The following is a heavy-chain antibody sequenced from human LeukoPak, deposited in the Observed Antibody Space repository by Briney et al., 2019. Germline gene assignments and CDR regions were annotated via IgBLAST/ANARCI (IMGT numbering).Heavy chain of an antibody. V-gene: IGHV3-23*01. CDR2: ISGSGGST. D-gene: IGHD4-17*01. CDR3: AKTPLTTVTVYYGMDV. Sequence: GGSLRLSCAASGFTFSSYAMSWVRQAPGKGLEWVSAISGSGGSTYYADSVKGRFTISRDNSKNTLYLQMNSLRAEDTAVYYCAKTPLTTVTVYYGMDVWGQGTTVTVSS. CDR1: GFTFSSYA. J-gene: IGHJ6*02.